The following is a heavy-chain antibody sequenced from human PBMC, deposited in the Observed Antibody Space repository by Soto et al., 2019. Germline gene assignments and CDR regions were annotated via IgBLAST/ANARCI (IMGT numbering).Heavy chain of an antibody. CDR1: GFTFSDYY. Sequence: PGGSLRLSCVGSGFTFSDYYMSWIRQAPGKGLEWVSYISSSGTPIYDADSVKGRFTISRDNTRNSLYLQMNNLRAEDTAVYYCAKAPVRPFWYFDLWGRGTLVTVSS. J-gene: IGHJ2*01. D-gene: IGHD4-17*01. CDR3: AKAPVRPFWYFDL. V-gene: IGHV3-11*01. CDR2: ISSSGTPI.